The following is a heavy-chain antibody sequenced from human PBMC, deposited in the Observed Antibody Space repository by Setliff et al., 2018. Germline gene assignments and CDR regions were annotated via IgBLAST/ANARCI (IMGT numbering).Heavy chain of an antibody. V-gene: IGHV3-7*01. CDR3: ARDGYYNFWSGPSLAPNWFDP. D-gene: IGHD3-3*01. CDR1: GFTVSSNY. J-gene: IGHJ5*02. CDR2: IKQDGSEK. Sequence: GGSLRLSCAASGFTVSSNYMSWVRQAPGKGLEWVANIKQDGSEKDYVDSVKGRFTISRDNAKNSLYLQMNSLRAEDTAVYYCARDGYYNFWSGPSLAPNWFDPWGQGTLVTVSS.